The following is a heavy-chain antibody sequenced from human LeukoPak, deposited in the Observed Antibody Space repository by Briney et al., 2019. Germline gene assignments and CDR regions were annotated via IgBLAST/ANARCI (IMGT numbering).Heavy chain of an antibody. CDR3: AKDRHAPGRYCSSTSCFPFDS. D-gene: IGHD2-2*01. CDR2: IGGSGGAI. CDR1: GFTFSRYA. V-gene: IGHV3-23*01. J-gene: IGHJ5*01. Sequence: PGGSLRLSCGASGFTFSRYAMSWVRQAPGKGLQWVSEIGGSGGAIYYADSVKGRFTISRDNSKNTLYLQMNSLRAEDTAVYYCAKDRHAPGRYCSSTSCFPFDSWGQGTLVTVSS.